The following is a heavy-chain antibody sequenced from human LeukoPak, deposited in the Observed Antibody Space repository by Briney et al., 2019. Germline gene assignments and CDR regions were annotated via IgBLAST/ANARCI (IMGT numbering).Heavy chain of an antibody. Sequence: GGSLRLSCADSGFVFSSYGMSWVRQAPGKGLEWVSYISSSGSTIHYADSVRGRFTTSRDNAQNLLYLQMNSLRDEDTAMYYCTRGYLSGSNYQWGQGTLVTVSS. CDR1: GFVFSSYG. CDR3: TRGYLSGSNYQ. D-gene: IGHD3-10*01. V-gene: IGHV3-48*02. CDR2: ISSSGSTI. J-gene: IGHJ4*02.